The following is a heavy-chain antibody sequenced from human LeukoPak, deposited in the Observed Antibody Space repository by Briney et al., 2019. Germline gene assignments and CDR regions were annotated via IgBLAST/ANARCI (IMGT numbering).Heavy chain of an antibody. CDR3: AELGMTMIGGV. CDR2: ISSSGSTI. J-gene: IGHJ6*04. CDR1: GFTFSSYE. D-gene: IGHD3-10*02. V-gene: IGHV3-48*03. Sequence: GGSLRLSCAASGFTFSSYEMNWVRQAPGKGLEWVSYISSSGSTIYYADSVKGRFTISRDNAKNSLYLQMNSLRAEDTAVYYCAELGMTMIGGVWGKGTTVTISS.